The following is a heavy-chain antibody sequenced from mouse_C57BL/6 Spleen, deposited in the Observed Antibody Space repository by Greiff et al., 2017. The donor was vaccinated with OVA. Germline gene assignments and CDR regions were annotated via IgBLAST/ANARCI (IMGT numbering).Heavy chain of an antibody. D-gene: IGHD2-5*01. CDR3: SRNSGYSSYPMGY. Sequence: VQLQQSGPGLVQPSQSLSITCTASGFSLTSYGVHWVRQSPGKGLEWLGVIWRGGSTDYNAAFISRLSSSKENCKSKVFFKMNSLQADETAIYYCSRNSGYSSYPMGYWGKGTSVTV. CDR1: GFSLTSYG. V-gene: IGHV2-2*01. CDR2: IWRGGST. J-gene: IGHJ4*01.